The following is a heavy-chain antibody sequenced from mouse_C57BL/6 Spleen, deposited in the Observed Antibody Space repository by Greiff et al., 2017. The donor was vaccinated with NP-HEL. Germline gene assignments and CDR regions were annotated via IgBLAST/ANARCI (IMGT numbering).Heavy chain of an antibody. Sequence: EVQLQQSGAELMKPGASVKLSCKATGYTFTGYWIEWVKQRPEQGLEWIGRIDPEDGDTEYAPKFQGKATMTADTSSNTAYLQLSSLTSEDTAVYYCTTCRFYAMDYWGQGTSVTVSS. CDR2: IDPEDGDT. V-gene: IGHV14-1*01. CDR3: TTCRFYAMDY. CDR1: GYTFTGYW. J-gene: IGHJ4*01.